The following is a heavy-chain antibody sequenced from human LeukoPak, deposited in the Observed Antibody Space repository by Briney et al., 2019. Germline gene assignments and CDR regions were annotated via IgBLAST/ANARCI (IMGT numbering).Heavy chain of an antibody. CDR2: IKQDGSGK. CDR3: ARLQPGIAAAGTLDY. Sequence: GGSLRLSCAASGFTFSSCWMSWVRQAPGKGLEWVANIKQDGSGKYYVDSVKGRFTISRDNAKNSLYLQMNSLRAEDTAVYYCARLQPGIAAAGTLDYWGQGTLVTVSS. D-gene: IGHD6-13*01. V-gene: IGHV3-7*03. CDR1: GFTFSSCW. J-gene: IGHJ4*02.